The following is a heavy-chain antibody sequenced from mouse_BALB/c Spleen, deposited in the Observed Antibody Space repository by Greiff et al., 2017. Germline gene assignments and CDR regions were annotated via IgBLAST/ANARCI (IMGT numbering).Heavy chain of an antibody. J-gene: IGHJ2*01. Sequence: QVQLKESGPGLVAPSQCLSITCTVSGFSFTSYDISWIRQPPGKGLEWFGVIWTGGGTNNNSAFMFRLSISKDNYKSQVFLKMNSLHTDDTAIYYCVRARGYFDYWGQGTTLTVSS. CDR2: IWTGGGT. V-gene: IGHV2-9-2*01. CDR1: GFSFTSYD. CDR3: VRARGYFDY.